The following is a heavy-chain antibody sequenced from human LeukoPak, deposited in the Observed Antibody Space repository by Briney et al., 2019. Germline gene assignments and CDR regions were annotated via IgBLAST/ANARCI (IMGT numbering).Heavy chain of an antibody. Sequence: PSETLSLTCTVSGGSITNYYWSWIRQPPGKGLEWIAYIYYSGSTNYNPSLKSRVTISVDTSKNQFSLKLSSVTAADTAVYYCARKRLYYYYMDVWGKGTTVTISS. CDR2: IYYSGST. J-gene: IGHJ6*03. CDR3: ARKRLYYYYMDV. D-gene: IGHD2-21*02. V-gene: IGHV4-59*01. CDR1: GGSITNYY.